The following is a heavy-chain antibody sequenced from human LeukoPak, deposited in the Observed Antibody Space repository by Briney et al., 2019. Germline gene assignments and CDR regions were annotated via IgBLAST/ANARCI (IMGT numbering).Heavy chain of an antibody. CDR2: FDPEDGET. CDR3: AKDLNDGYGSDSGSLNY. J-gene: IGHJ4*02. Sequence: ASVEVSCKVSGYTLTELSMHWVRQAPGKGLEWMGGFDPEDGETIYAQKFQGRVTMTEDTSTDTAYMELSSLRSEDTAVYYCAKDLNDGYGSDSGSLNYWGQGTLVTVSS. V-gene: IGHV1-24*01. D-gene: IGHD2-21*02. CDR1: GYTLTELS.